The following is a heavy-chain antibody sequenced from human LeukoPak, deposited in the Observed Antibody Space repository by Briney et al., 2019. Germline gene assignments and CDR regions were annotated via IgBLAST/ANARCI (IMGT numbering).Heavy chain of an antibody. D-gene: IGHD2-2*01. CDR1: GFTFSSYG. CDR2: IRYDGSNK. CDR3: AKDFRVPAAMYFQH. Sequence: GGSLRLSCAASGFTFSSYGMHWVRQAPGKGLEWVAFIRYDGSNKYYADSVKGRFTISRDNSKNTLYLQMNSLRAEDTAVYYCAKDFRVPAAMYFQHWGQGTLVTVSS. J-gene: IGHJ1*01. V-gene: IGHV3-30*02.